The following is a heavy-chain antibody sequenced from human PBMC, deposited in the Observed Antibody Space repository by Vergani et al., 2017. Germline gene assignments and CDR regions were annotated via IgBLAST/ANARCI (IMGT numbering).Heavy chain of an antibody. Sequence: VQLVESGGGLVQPGGSLRLSCAASGFTFNSYGMHWVRQAPGKGLEWVASIRSDESRRYYGDSMEGPFTISRDNSKNTLYLQMKSLRPEDTAVYYCARDGSGSYLDHDAFDIWGQGTMVTVSS. CDR2: IRSDESRR. CDR3: ARDGSGSYLDHDAFDI. CDR1: GFTFNSYG. V-gene: IGHV3-30*02. D-gene: IGHD1-26*01. J-gene: IGHJ3*02.